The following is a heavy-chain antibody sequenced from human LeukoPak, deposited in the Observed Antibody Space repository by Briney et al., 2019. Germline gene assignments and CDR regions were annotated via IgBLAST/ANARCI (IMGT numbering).Heavy chain of an antibody. D-gene: IGHD2-2*01. Sequence: PGGSLRLSCAASGFIFDDHGMHWVRQAPGKGLEWVSGISWSSGIIGYADSVKGRFTISRDNAKNTLYLQMNSLRAEDTAVYYCAKDELQLRHPNPVWGGRGTLVTVSS. V-gene: IGHV3-9*01. CDR2: ISWSSGII. CDR3: AKDELQLRHPNPVW. CDR1: GFIFDDHG. J-gene: IGHJ4*02.